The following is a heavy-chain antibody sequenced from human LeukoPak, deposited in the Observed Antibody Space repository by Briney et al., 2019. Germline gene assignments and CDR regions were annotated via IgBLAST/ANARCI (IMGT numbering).Heavy chain of an antibody. V-gene: IGHV1-69*13. J-gene: IGHJ3*02. CDR1: GYTFTSYY. Sequence: SVKVSCKASGYTFTSYYMHWVRQAPGQGLEWMGGIIPIFGTANYAQKFQGRVTITADESTSTAYMELSSLRSEDTAVYYCARQGALASDAFDIWGQGTMVTVSS. CDR3: ARQGALASDAFDI. CDR2: IIPIFGTA.